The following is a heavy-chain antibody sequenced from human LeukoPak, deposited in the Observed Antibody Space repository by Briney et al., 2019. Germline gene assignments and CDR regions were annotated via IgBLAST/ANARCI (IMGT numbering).Heavy chain of an antibody. CDR2: INPNSGGT. CDR1: GYTSTGYY. J-gene: IGHJ4*02. Sequence: ASVKVSCKASGYTSTGYYMHWVRQAPGQGLEWMGWINPNSGGTNYAQKFQGRVTMTRDTSISTAYMELSRLRSDDTAVYYCARSTRPYYDFWSGYPFGYWGQGTLVTVSS. CDR3: ARSTRPYYDFWSGYPFGY. D-gene: IGHD3-3*01. V-gene: IGHV1-2*02.